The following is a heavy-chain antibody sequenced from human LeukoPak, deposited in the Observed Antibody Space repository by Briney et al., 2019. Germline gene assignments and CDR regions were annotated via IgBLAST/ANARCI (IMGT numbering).Heavy chain of an antibody. V-gene: IGHV3-74*01. J-gene: IGHJ5*02. D-gene: IGHD2-2*01. Sequence: GGSLRLSCVASGFTFRTYWMHWVRQVPGKGPVWLSSINPDGSSTTYADSVKGRFTTSRDNAKNMLYLQINSLRVEDTAIYYCARGGKLEPTAMPTWGQGSLVVVSS. CDR2: INPDGSST. CDR3: ARGGKLEPTAMPT. CDR1: GFTFRTYW.